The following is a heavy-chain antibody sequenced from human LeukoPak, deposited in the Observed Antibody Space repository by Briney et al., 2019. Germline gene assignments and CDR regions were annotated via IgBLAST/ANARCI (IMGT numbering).Heavy chain of an antibody. Sequence: PSETLSLTCTVSGDSISSGNYYWGWIRQPPGKGLEWIGSIYYSGSTYYNPSLKSRLTISVDTSKNQFSLKLSSVTAADTAVYYCARRVSYRNCFDPWGQGTLVTVSS. V-gene: IGHV4-39*01. J-gene: IGHJ5*02. CDR3: ARRVSYRNCFDP. D-gene: IGHD1-26*01. CDR1: GDSISSGNYY. CDR2: IYYSGST.